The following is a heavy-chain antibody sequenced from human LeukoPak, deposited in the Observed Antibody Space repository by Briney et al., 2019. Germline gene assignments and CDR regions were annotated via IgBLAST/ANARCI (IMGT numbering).Heavy chain of an antibody. CDR2: INPNSGGT. J-gene: IGHJ4*02. D-gene: IGHD4-17*01. Sequence: ASVKVSCKASGYTFTGYYMHWVRQAPGQGLEWMGWINPNSGGTNYAQKFQGRVTMTRDTSISTAYMELSRLRSDDTAVYYCERGGEPGYGDFLTDYWGQGTLVTVSS. CDR3: ERGGEPGYGDFLTDY. V-gene: IGHV1-2*02. CDR1: GYTFTGYY.